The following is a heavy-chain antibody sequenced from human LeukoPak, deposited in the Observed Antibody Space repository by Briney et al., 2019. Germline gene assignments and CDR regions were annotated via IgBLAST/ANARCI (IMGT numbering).Heavy chain of an antibody. J-gene: IGHJ4*02. CDR3: ARSGSGGLD. CDR2: ISSSSSAI. Sequence: PGGSLRLSCAASGFTFTRYSMNWVRQAPGQELEWVSYISSSSSAIHYADSVKGRFTISRDNAKNSLYLQMNSLRDEDTAVYYCARSGSGGLDWGQGTLVTVSS. D-gene: IGHD3-16*01. V-gene: IGHV3-48*02. CDR1: GFTFTRYS.